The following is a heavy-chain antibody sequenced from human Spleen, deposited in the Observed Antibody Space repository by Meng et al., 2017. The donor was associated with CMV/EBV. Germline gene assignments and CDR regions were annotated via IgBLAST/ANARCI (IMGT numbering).Heavy chain of an antibody. CDR3: VREDNWSWSEFFNH. D-gene: IGHD1-1*01. Sequence: GGSLRLSCVASGFTFTSYWMHWVRQVPGKGLEWIARINGDGSGPKYADSVKGRFTISRDNAKNTVYLQMKSLRVEDTAIYYCVREDNWSWSEFFNHWGQGALVTVSS. V-gene: IGHV3-74*03. J-gene: IGHJ1*01. CDR2: INGDGSGP. CDR1: GFTFTSYW.